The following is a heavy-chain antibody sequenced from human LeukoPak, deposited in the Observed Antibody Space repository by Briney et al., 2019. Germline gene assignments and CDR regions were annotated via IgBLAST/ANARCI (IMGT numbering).Heavy chain of an antibody. CDR1: GFTFSSYW. Sequence: GGSLRLSCAASGFTFSSYWMSWVRQAPGKGLEWVANIKQDGSEKYYVDSVKGRFTISRDNAKNSLYLQMNGLRAEDTAVYYCARIIAAAVYGMDVWGQGTTVTVSS. D-gene: IGHD6-13*01. J-gene: IGHJ6*02. CDR2: IKQDGSEK. V-gene: IGHV3-7*01. CDR3: ARIIAAAVYGMDV.